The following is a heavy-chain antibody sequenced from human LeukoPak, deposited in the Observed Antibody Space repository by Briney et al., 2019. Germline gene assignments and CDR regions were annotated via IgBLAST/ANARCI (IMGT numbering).Heavy chain of an antibody. D-gene: IGHD5-18*01. J-gene: IGHJ4*02. CDR3: ARGYRYGYHYFDY. CDR1: GGSISSYY. CDR2: IYYSGST. Sequence: PSETLSLTCTVSGGSISSYYWSWIRQPPGKGLECIGYIYYSGSTNYNPSLKSRVTISTDTSKNQLSLNLSTVTAADSAVYYCARGYRYGYHYFDYWGQGTLVTVSS. V-gene: IGHV4-59*01.